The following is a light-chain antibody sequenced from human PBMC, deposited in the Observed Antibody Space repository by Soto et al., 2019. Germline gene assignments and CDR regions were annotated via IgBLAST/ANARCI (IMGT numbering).Light chain of an antibody. Sequence: QAVLTQPPSVSGAPGQRVTISCTGSSSNIGAGYDVHWYQQLPGTAPKVVIYDNNSRPSGVPGRFSGSKSGGSASLAITGLQAEDEGDYYCHSYDVSLSGPVFGGGTKLTVL. J-gene: IGLJ2*01. CDR1: SSNIGAGYD. CDR2: DNN. CDR3: HSYDVSLSGPV. V-gene: IGLV1-40*01.